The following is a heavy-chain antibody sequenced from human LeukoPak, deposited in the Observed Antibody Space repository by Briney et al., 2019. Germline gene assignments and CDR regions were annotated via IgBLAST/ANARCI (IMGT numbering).Heavy chain of an antibody. J-gene: IGHJ5*02. D-gene: IGHD5-12*01. CDR2: ISYDGSNK. V-gene: IGHV3-30*18. CDR1: GFTFSSYG. Sequence: PGRSLRLFCAASGFTFSSYGMHWVRQAPGKGLEWVAVISYDGSNKYYADSVKGRFTISRDNSKNTLYLQMNSLRAEDTAVYYCAKSHSRGYSGYDNNWFDPWGQGTLVTVSS. CDR3: AKSHSRGYSGYDNNWFDP.